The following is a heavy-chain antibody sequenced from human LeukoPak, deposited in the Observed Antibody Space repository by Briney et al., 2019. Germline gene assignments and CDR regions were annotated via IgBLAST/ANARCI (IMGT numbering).Heavy chain of an antibody. J-gene: IGHJ5*02. D-gene: IGHD5-18*01. CDR1: GFPLSTFG. Sequence: GGPLRLSCGPSGFPLSTFGILWLRQTRDKGREWAAAIQSDGSKQYYGDSVKGRFTISRDSSKNTVYLQMNSVRDEDTAVYYCARDVDTSSHSSQLDPWGEATLVTVPA. CDR3: ARDVDTSSHSSQLDP. V-gene: IGHV3-33*01. CDR2: IQSDGSKQ.